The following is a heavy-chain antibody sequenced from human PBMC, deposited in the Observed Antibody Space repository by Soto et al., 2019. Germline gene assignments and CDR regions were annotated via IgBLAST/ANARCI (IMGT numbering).Heavy chain of an antibody. Sequence: EVQLLESGGGLVQPGGSLRLSCAASGFTFSSYAMSWVRHAPGKGLEWVSAISGSGGTTYTYYADSVKGRFTISRDNSQNTLYLHMNSLRAEDTAVYYCAKGRDYGGNYRDYWGQGTLVTVSS. D-gene: IGHD4-17*01. CDR1: GFTFSSYA. CDR3: AKGRDYGGNYRDY. V-gene: IGHV3-23*01. CDR2: ISGSGGTTYT. J-gene: IGHJ4*02.